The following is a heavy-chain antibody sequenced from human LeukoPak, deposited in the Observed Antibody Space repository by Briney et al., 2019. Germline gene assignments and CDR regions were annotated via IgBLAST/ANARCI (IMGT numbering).Heavy chain of an antibody. CDR1: GFIFSTYV. Sequence: GGSLRLSCAASGFIFSTYVIHWVRQAPGKGLEWVALIWHDGSNKYYGDSVKDRFTISRDNSKNTLYLQMDSLRDEDTAVYYCARDRGYTYGHPLDYWGQGTLVTVSS. V-gene: IGHV3-33*01. CDR2: IWHDGSNK. J-gene: IGHJ4*02. D-gene: IGHD5-18*01. CDR3: ARDRGYTYGHPLDY.